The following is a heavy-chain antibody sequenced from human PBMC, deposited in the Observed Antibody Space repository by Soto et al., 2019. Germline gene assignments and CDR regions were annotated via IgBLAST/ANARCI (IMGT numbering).Heavy chain of an antibody. J-gene: IGHJ4*02. Sequence: SETLSLTCTVSGGSISSYYWSWIRQPPGKGLEWIGYIYYSGSTNYNPSLKSRVTISVDTSKNQFSLKLSSVTAADTAVYYCARRSVGRCYNYWGQGTLVTVSS. CDR3: ARRSVGRCYNY. CDR1: GGSISSYY. V-gene: IGHV4-59*08. CDR2: IYYSGST. D-gene: IGHD2-15*01.